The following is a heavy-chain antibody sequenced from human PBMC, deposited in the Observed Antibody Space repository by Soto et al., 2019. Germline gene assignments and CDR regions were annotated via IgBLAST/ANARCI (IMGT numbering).Heavy chain of an antibody. J-gene: IGHJ5*02. Sequence: SETLSLTCTVSGGSISSYYWSWIRQPPGKGLEWIGYIYYSGSTNYNPSLKSRVTISVDTSKNQFSLKLSSVTAADTAVYYCARGSGYSNANWFDPWGQGTLVTVSS. V-gene: IGHV4-59*01. CDR3: ARGSGYSNANWFDP. CDR1: GGSISSYY. D-gene: IGHD4-4*01. CDR2: IYYSGST.